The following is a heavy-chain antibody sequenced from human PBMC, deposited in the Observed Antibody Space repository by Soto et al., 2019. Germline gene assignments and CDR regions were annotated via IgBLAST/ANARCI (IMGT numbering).Heavy chain of an antibody. D-gene: IGHD1-26*01. V-gene: IGHV4-61*01. CDR2: IFQTGTT. CDR3: TRAPVSGSYCFDF. CDR1: GGSVSSGNYY. Sequence: SETLSPTCTFSGGSVSSGNYYWRVIRQPPGKGMKRIGYIFQTGTTNYNPSLKSRVTFSLDTSLNQFSLKLSSVTPADTAVYYCTRAPVSGSYCFDFWGQGTPVTVSS. J-gene: IGHJ4*02.